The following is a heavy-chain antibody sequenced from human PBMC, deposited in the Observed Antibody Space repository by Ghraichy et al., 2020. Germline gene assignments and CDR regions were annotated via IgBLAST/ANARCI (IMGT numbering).Heavy chain of an antibody. J-gene: IGHJ4*02. D-gene: IGHD1-1*01. CDR2: FNHSGIT. Sequence: SETLSLTCAVYGGSFSGFYWSWIRQPPGKGLEWIGEFNHSGITNYNPSLKRRVTISFDTSKNQFSLKLSSVTAADTAVYYCARGGKWKFFDYWGQGTLVTVSS. CDR3: ARGGKWKFFDY. CDR1: GGSFSGFY. V-gene: IGHV4-34*01.